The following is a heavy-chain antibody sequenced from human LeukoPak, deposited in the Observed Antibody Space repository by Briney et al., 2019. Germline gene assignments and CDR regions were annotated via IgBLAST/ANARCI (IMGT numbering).Heavy chain of an antibody. CDR2: IYHSGST. CDR1: GGSISSSNW. V-gene: IGHV4-4*02. J-gene: IGHJ4*02. Sequence: SETLSLTCAVSGGSISSSNWWSWVRQFPGKGLEWIGEIYHSGSTNYNPSLKSRVTISVDKSKNQFSLKLNSVTAADTAVYYCARGGSSGWASQYYFDYWGQGTLVTVSS. CDR3: ARGGSSGWASQYYFDY. D-gene: IGHD6-19*01.